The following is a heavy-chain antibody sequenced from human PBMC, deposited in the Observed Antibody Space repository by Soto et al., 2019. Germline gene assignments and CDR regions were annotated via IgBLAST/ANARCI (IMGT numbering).Heavy chain of an antibody. CDR2: INAGNGNT. D-gene: IGHD3-10*01. CDR3: ARDDGNFPGSGSYYNPPFDY. J-gene: IGHJ4*02. V-gene: IGHV1-3*01. Sequence: ASVKVSCKASGYTFTSYAMHWVRQAPGQRLEWMGWINAGNGNTKYSQKFQGRVTITRDTSASTAYMELSSLRSEDTAVYYCARDDGNFPGSGSYYNPPFDYWGQGTLVTVSS. CDR1: GYTFTSYA.